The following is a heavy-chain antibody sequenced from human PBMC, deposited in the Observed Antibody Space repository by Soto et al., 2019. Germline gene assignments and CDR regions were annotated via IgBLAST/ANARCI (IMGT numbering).Heavy chain of an antibody. CDR1: GFTFSSYW. D-gene: IGHD3-3*01. CDR3: ARGVSDFSFLVWA. Sequence: EVQLVESGGGLVQPGGSLRLSCAASGFTFSSYWMSWVRQAPGKGLEWVANIKQDGSEKYYVDSVKGRFTISRDNAKNALYVQMNSLRAEDTAVYYCARGVSDFSFLVWAGGQGTLVTVSS. J-gene: IGHJ4*02. V-gene: IGHV3-7*01. CDR2: IKQDGSEK.